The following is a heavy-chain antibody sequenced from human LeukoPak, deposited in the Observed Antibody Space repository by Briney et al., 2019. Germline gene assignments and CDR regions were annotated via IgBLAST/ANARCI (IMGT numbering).Heavy chain of an antibody. D-gene: IGHD2-2*01. V-gene: IGHV4-59*12. J-gene: IGHJ5*02. CDR2: VHDSAGT. CDR1: GGSINKYY. Sequence: PSETLSLTCTVSGGSINKYYWSWIRQSPGKGLEWLGYVHDSAGTIYNPSLKSRVTISVGTSKTQFSLKLSSVTAADTAVYYCAREGSSTSHNWFDPWGQGTLVTVSS. CDR3: AREGSSTSHNWFDP.